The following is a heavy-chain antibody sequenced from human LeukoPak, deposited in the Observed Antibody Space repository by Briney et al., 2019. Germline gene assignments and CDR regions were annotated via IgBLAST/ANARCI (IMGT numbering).Heavy chain of an antibody. CDR1: GFTFRTYA. J-gene: IGHJ4*02. CDR2: ISGSGGST. D-gene: IGHD3-3*01. CDR3: AKDHYGFWSGPPPGFDY. V-gene: IGHV3-23*01. Sequence: GGSLRLSCAASGFTFRTYAMSWVRQAPGKGLEWVSAISGSGGSTYYADSVKGRFTVSRDNSNNTLYLQMDSVRVEDTAVCYCAKDHYGFWSGPPPGFDYWGQGTLVTVSS.